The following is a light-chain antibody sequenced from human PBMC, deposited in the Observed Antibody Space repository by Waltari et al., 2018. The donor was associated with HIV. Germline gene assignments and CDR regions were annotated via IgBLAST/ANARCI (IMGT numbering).Light chain of an antibody. CDR3: QQRSDWHALT. CDR1: QSVTSY. J-gene: IGKJ4*01. CDR2: DAS. V-gene: IGKV3-11*01. Sequence: EIVFTHSPAALSLPPGERATLSCRASQSVTSYLAWYQQKPGQAPRLLIYDASRRATGIPARFSGSGSGTDFTLTISSLQPEDSAIYYCQQRSDWHALTFGGGTKVEIK.